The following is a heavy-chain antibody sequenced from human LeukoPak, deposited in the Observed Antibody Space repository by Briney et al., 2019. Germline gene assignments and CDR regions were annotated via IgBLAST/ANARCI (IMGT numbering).Heavy chain of an antibody. D-gene: IGHD2-15*01. Sequence: PSETLSLTCTVSGGSISSYYWSWIRQPPGKGLEWIGRIYTSGSTNYNPSLKSRVTISVDTSKNQFSLKLSSVTAADTAVYYCARGATLQYCSGGSRYWSWFDPWGQGTLVTVSS. J-gene: IGHJ5*02. CDR2: IYTSGST. V-gene: IGHV4-4*08. CDR3: ARGATLQYCSGGSRYWSWFDP. CDR1: GGSISSYY.